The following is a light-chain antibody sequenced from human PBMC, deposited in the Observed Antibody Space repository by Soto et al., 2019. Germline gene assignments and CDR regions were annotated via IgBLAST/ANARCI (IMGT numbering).Light chain of an antibody. V-gene: IGKV1-5*01. CDR2: DAS. CDR3: QRYNTYSRT. J-gene: IGKJ1*01. CDR1: QSINSR. Sequence: DIHMTQSPSTLSASVGARVTITCRASQSINSRLAWYQQKPGKAPKLLIYDASTLESGAPSRFSGSGSGTEFTLTISSLQPDDFATYYCQRYNTYSRTFGQGTKVDIK.